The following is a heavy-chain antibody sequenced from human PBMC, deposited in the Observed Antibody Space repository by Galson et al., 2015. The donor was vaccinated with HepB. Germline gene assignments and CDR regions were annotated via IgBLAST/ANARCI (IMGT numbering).Heavy chain of an antibody. Sequence: SLRLSCAASGFAFSSYAMHWVRQAPGKGLEWVAVISYDGSNKYNADSVKGRFTISRDNSKNTLYLQMNSLRAEDTAVYYCARFQRLSFDYWGQGTLVTVSS. CDR1: GFAFSSYA. D-gene: IGHD2-21*01. CDR2: ISYDGSNK. J-gene: IGHJ4*02. V-gene: IGHV3-30-3*01. CDR3: ARFQRLSFDY.